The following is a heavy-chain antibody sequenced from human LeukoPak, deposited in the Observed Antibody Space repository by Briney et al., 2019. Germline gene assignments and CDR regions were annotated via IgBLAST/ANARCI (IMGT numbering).Heavy chain of an antibody. CDR3: ARATMRRAFDI. Sequence: PSQTLSLTCTVPGGSISSGGYYWSWIRQHPGTGLEWIGYIYYSGSTYYNPSLKSRVTISVDTSKNQFSLKLSSVTAADTAVYYCARATMRRAFDIWGQGTMVTVSS. CDR1: GGSISSGGYY. J-gene: IGHJ3*02. V-gene: IGHV4-31*03. D-gene: IGHD2-2*01. CDR2: IYYSGST.